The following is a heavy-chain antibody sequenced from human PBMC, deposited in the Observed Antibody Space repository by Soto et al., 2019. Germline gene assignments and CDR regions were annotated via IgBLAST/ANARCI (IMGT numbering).Heavy chain of an antibody. Sequence: QVHLVESGGGVVQPGTSLRLSCAASGFIFREYAMHWVRQAPGKGLDWVAVISYDGSHEDYADSVKGRFTISRDNSKDTLYLQANSLRNEDTATYYCARDLGAVAALDSWGQGTLVTVSS. D-gene: IGHD6-19*01. V-gene: IGHV3-30*04. CDR3: ARDLGAVAALDS. CDR2: ISYDGSHE. J-gene: IGHJ4*02. CDR1: GFIFREYA.